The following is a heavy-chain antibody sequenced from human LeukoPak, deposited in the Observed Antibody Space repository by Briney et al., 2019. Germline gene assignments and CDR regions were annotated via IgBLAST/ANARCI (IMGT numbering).Heavy chain of an antibody. CDR1: GFTFSSYG. D-gene: IGHD2-2*01. J-gene: IGHJ4*02. V-gene: IGHV3-30*02. CDR2: IRYDGSNK. CDR3: ATPSSTSCYS. Sequence: PGGSLRLSRAASGFTFSSYGMHWVRQAPGKGLEWVAFIRYDGSNKYYADSVKGRFTISRDNSKNTLYLQMNSLRAEDTAVYYCATPSSTSCYSWGQGTLVTVSS.